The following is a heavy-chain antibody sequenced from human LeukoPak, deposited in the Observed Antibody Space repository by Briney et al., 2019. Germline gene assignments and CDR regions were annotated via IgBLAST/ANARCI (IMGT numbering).Heavy chain of an antibody. CDR1: GFTFSSYA. V-gene: IGHV3-30*04. D-gene: IGHD5-12*01. J-gene: IGHJ4*02. CDR3: ARGRSTGYPYYFEY. CDR2: ISYDGSNK. Sequence: PGGSLRLSCAASGFTFSSYAMHWVRQAPGKGLEWVAVISYDGSNKYYADSVKGRFTISRDNSKNTLYLQMNSLRAEDTAVYYCARGRSTGYPYYFEYWGQGTLVTVSS.